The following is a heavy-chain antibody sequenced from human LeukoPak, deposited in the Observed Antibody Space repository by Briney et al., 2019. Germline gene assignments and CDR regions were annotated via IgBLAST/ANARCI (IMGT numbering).Heavy chain of an antibody. Sequence: GGSLRLSCAASGFTFSSYGMSWVRQAPGKGLEWVSAISGSGGSTYYADSVKGRFTISRDNSKNTLYLQMNSLRAEDTAVYYCAKDSRGGDNWNDDDYWGQGTLVTVSS. CDR3: AKDSRGGDNWNDDDY. J-gene: IGHJ4*02. V-gene: IGHV3-23*01. CDR1: GFTFSSYG. CDR2: ISGSGGST. D-gene: IGHD1-20*01.